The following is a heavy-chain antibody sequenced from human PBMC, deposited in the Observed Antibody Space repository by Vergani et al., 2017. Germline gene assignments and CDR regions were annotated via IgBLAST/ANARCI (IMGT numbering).Heavy chain of an antibody. CDR2: IYYSGST. V-gene: IGHV4-59*01. D-gene: IGHD4-17*01. J-gene: IGHJ6*02. CDR3: ARAYGDYGTYYYGMDV. Sequence: QVQLQESGPGLVQPSETLSLTCTVSGGSISSYYWSWIRQPPGKGLEWIGYIYYSGSTNYNPSLKSRVTISVDTSKNQFSLKLSSVTAADTAVYYCARAYGDYGTYYYGMDVWAKGPRSPSP. CDR1: GGSISSYY.